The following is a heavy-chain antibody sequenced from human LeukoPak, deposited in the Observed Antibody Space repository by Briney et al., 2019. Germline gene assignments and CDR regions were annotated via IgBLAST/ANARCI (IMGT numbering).Heavy chain of an antibody. V-gene: IGHV3-9*03. CDR3: VKASSRGIVGPNFDY. D-gene: IGHD1-26*01. Sequence: GGSLRLSCAASGFTFDDYAMHWVRQAPGKGLEWVSGISWNSGSIGYADSVKGRLTISRDNAKNSLYLEMNSLRAEDMALYYCVKASSRGIVGPNFDYWGQGTLVTVSS. J-gene: IGHJ4*02. CDR1: GFTFDDYA. CDR2: ISWNSGSI.